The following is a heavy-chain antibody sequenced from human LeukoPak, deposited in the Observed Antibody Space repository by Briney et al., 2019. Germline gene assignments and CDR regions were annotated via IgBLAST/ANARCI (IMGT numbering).Heavy chain of an antibody. V-gene: IGHV4-34*01. Sequence: SETLSLTCAVYGGSFSGYYWSWIRQPPGKGLEWIGEINHSGSTDYNPSLKSRVTISVDTSKNQFSLKLSSVTAADTAVYYCARGSWELLPDYWGQGTLVTVSS. CDR3: ARGSWELLPDY. J-gene: IGHJ4*02. CDR1: GGSFSGYY. CDR2: INHSGST. D-gene: IGHD1-26*01.